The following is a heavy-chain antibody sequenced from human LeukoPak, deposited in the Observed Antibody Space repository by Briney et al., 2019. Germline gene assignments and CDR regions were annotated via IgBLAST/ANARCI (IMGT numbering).Heavy chain of an antibody. CDR3: AKGNTGKRVGEYYYMDV. CDR1: GFTFDDYA. V-gene: IGHV3-43D*03. CDR2: ISWDGGST. J-gene: IGHJ6*03. Sequence: GGSLRLSCAASGFTFDDYAMHCVREAPGEGREWVSHISWDGGSTYYADSVKGRFTISRDNSKNSLYLQMNSLRAEDTAVYYCAKGNTGKRVGEYYYMDVWGKGTTVTVSS. D-gene: IGHD3-16*01.